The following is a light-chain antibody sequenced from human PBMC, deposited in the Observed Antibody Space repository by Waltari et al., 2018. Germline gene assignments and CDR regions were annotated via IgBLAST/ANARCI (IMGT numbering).Light chain of an antibody. CDR3: QQYYSAPIT. Sequence: DVVMTQSPPSLPVTLGQPASMSCRSSQTLIYTDGNTYLSWFLQRPGQSPRRLIYKVSDRDPGVPDRFRGSGSGTDFTLTINSLQAEDVAVYYCQQYYSAPITFGQGTRLEIK. V-gene: IGKV2-30*01. J-gene: IGKJ5*01. CDR2: KVS. CDR1: QTLIYTDGNTY.